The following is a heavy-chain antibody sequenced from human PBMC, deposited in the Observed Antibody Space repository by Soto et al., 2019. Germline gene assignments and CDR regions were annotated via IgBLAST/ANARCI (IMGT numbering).Heavy chain of an antibody. D-gene: IGHD2-15*01. J-gene: IGHJ4*02. Sequence: QVQLVQSGAEVKKPGSSVKVSCKASGGTFSSYAISWVRQAPGQGLEWMGGIIPIFGTANYAQKLQGRVAITADESTSTAYMERSSLRSEDTAVYYCARESRYCSGGSCYFLPGIDYWGQGTLVTVSS. V-gene: IGHV1-69*12. CDR3: ARESRYCSGGSCYFLPGIDY. CDR1: GGTFSSYA. CDR2: IIPIFGTA.